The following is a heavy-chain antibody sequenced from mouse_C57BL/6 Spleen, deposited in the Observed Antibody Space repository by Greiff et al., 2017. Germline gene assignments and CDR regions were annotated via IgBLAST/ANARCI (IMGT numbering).Heavy chain of an antibody. Sequence: LQESGAELVKPGASVKISCKASGYAFSSYWMNWVKQRPGKGLEWIGQIYPGDGDTNYNGKFKGKATLTADKSSSTAYMQLSSLTSEDSAVCFCTRGDPTWYYFDYWGQGTTLTVSS. CDR3: TRGDPTWYYFDY. V-gene: IGHV1-80*01. J-gene: IGHJ2*01. D-gene: IGHD1-1*01. CDR1: GYAFSSYW. CDR2: IYPGDGDT.